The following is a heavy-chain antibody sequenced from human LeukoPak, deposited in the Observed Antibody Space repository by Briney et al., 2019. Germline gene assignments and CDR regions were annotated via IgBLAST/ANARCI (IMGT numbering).Heavy chain of an antibody. CDR2: INPNSGGT. J-gene: IGHJ5*02. D-gene: IGHD2-2*01. CDR3: ARGFGRSSTSCNRGNNWFDP. CDR1: GYTFTGYY. V-gene: IGHV1-2*02. Sequence: ASVKVSCKASGYTFTGYYMHWVRQAPGQGLEWMGWINPNSGGTNYAQKFQGRVTMTRDTSISTAYMELSRLRSDDTAVYYCARGFGRSSTSCNRGNNWFDPWGQGTLVTVSS.